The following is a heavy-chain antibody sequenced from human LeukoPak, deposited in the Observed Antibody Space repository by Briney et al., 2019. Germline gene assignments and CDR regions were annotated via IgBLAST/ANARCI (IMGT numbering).Heavy chain of an antibody. CDR3: AKDLDDYYFQYYFDY. J-gene: IGHJ4*02. D-gene: IGHD2/OR15-2a*01. Sequence: PGGSLRLSCAASGFTFSSYAMSWVRQAPGKGLEWVSAISGSGGSTYYADSVKGRFTISRDNSKNTLYLQMNSLRAEDTAVYYCAKDLDDYYFQYYFDYWGQGTLVTVSS. CDR1: GFTFSSYA. CDR2: ISGSGGST. V-gene: IGHV3-23*01.